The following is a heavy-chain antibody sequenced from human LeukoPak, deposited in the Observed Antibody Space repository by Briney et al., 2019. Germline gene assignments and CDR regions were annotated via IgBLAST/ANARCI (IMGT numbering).Heavy chain of an antibody. J-gene: IGHJ4*02. CDR3: ARGIAVAGRLFPYYFDY. V-gene: IGHV4-39*07. CDR2: IYYSGST. Sequence: SETLSLTCTVSGGSISSSSYFWGWIRQPPGKGLEWIGTIYYSGSTYYNPSLKSRVTISVDTSKNQFSLQLSSVIAADTAVYYCARGIAVAGRLFPYYFDYWGQGTLVTVSS. D-gene: IGHD6-19*01. CDR1: GGSISSSSYF.